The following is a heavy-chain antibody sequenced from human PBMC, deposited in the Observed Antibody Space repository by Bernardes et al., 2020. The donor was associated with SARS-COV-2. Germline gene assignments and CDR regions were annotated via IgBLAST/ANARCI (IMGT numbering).Heavy chain of an antibody. J-gene: IGHJ4*02. CDR1: GFTFSSYS. D-gene: IGHD6-19*01. V-gene: IGHV3-21*01. CDR3: ARVPSSSGWRHFDY. CDR2: ISSSSSYI. Sequence: GGSLRLSCAASGFTFSSYSMNWVRQAPGKGLEWVSSISSSSSYIYYADSVKGRFTISRDNAKNSLYLQMNSLRAEDTAVYYCARVPSSSGWRHFDYWGQGTLVTVSS.